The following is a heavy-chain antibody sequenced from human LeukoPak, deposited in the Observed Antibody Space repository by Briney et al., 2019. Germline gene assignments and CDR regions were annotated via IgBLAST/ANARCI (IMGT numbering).Heavy chain of an antibody. D-gene: IGHD3-3*01. CDR1: AFTFSSYA. J-gene: IGHJ4*02. V-gene: IGHV3-23*01. CDR2: ISAGGGNT. Sequence: GGSLRLSCAASAFTFSSYAMSWVRQAPGKGLEWVSTISAGGGNTYYADSVKGRFIISRDNSKNTLYLQMNSLRAEDTAIYYCATALRFLEWYPYWGQGTLVTVSS. CDR3: ATALRFLEWYPY.